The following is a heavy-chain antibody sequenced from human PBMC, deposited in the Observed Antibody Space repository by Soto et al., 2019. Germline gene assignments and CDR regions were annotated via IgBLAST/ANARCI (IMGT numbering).Heavy chain of an antibody. Sequence: GGSLRLSCAASGFTFSNAWMSWVRQAPGKGLEWVGRIKSKTDGGTTDYAAPVKGRFTISRDDSKNTLYPQMNSLKTEDTAVYYCTTDLYYDSSGYYSHFDYWGQGTLVTVSS. CDR2: IKSKTDGGTT. J-gene: IGHJ4*02. CDR1: GFTFSNAW. V-gene: IGHV3-15*01. D-gene: IGHD3-22*01. CDR3: TTDLYYDSSGYYSHFDY.